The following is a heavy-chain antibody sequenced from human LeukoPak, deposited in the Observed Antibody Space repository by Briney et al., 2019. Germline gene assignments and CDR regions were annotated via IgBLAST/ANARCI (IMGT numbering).Heavy chain of an antibody. Sequence: SGPALVKPTQTLTLTCTFSGFSLSTSGVGVGWIRQPPGKALEWLALIYWDDDKRYSPSLKSRLTITKDTSKNQVVLTMTNMDPVDTATYYCAHLYYYDSSGYYYAFDYWGQGTLVTVSS. J-gene: IGHJ4*02. D-gene: IGHD3-22*01. CDR1: GFSLSTSGVG. CDR2: IYWDDDK. V-gene: IGHV2-5*02. CDR3: AHLYYYDSSGYYYAFDY.